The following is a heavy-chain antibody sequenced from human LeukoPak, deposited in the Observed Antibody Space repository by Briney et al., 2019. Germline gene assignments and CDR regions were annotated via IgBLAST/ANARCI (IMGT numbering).Heavy chain of an antibody. Sequence: HSGGSLRLSCAVSGFTFDDYAMHWVRQAPGKGLEGVSGISGNSGSIGYADSVKGRVTISRDNAKNSLYLQMNSLRAEDTALYYCAKARYGNYGDQNFDYWGQGTLVTVSS. D-gene: IGHD4-11*01. V-gene: IGHV3-9*01. J-gene: IGHJ4*02. CDR2: ISGNSGSI. CDR1: GFTFDDYA. CDR3: AKARYGNYGDQNFDY.